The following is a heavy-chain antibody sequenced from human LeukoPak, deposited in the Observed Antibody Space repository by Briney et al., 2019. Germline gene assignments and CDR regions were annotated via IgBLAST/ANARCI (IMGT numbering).Heavy chain of an antibody. J-gene: IGHJ4*02. D-gene: IGHD3-10*01. CDR3: ARSISSSIGELWMDG. Sequence: PVASVKVSCKASGYTFSGYYMHWVRQAPGQGLEWMGWINPNSGGTNYAQKFQGRVTMTRDTSISTAYMELSRLRSDDTAVYHCARSISSSIGELWMDGWGQGTLVTVSS. CDR1: GYTFSGYY. CDR2: INPNSGGT. V-gene: IGHV1-2*02.